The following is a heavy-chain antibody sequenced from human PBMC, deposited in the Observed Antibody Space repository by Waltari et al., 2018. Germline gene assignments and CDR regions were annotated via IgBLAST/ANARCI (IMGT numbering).Heavy chain of an antibody. CDR3: ARDLSRQLGEGDNWFDP. D-gene: IGHD3-16*01. Sequence: QVQLVQSGAEVKKPGASVNVSCKASGYTFTSYYMHWVRQAPGQGLEWMGIINPSGGSTSYAQKFQGRVTMTRDTSTSTGYMELSSLRYEDTAVYYCARDLSRQLGEGDNWFDPWGQGTLVTVSS. J-gene: IGHJ5*02. CDR1: GYTFTSYY. CDR2: INPSGGST. V-gene: IGHV1-46*01.